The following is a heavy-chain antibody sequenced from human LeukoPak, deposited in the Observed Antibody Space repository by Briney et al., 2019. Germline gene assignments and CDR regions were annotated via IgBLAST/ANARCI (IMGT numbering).Heavy chain of an antibody. J-gene: IGHJ4*02. V-gene: IGHV4-38-2*02. CDR1: GYSISSAYY. CDR2: LYRSGST. Sequence: SETLSLTCTVSGYSISSAYYWGWIRQPPGKGLEWIGSLYRSGSTYYNPSLRSRVSMSLDTSKNQFSLKLTSVTAADTAVYYCARDPGGNSGYSFLGFYWGQGTLVTVSS. D-gene: IGHD3-16*01. CDR3: ARDPGGNSGYSFLGFY.